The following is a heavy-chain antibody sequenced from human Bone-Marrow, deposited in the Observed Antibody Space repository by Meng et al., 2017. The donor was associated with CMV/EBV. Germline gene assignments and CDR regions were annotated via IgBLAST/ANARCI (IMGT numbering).Heavy chain of an antibody. J-gene: IGHJ6*02. Sequence: LRLSCAASGFTFSDYYWSWIRQPPGKGLEWIGYIYYSGSTYYNPSLKSRVTISVDTSKNPFSLKLSSVTAADTAVYYCARLRIPARRVQYGLDAWGQGTTVTVSS. CDR1: GFTFSDYY. CDR3: ARLRIPARRVQYGLDA. CDR2: IYYSGST. V-gene: IGHV4-30-4*08. D-gene: IGHD6-6*01.